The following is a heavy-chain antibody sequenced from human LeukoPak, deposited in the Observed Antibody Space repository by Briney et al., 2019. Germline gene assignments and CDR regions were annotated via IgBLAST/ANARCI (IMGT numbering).Heavy chain of an antibody. CDR2: FDPEDGET. CDR1: GCTLTELS. J-gene: IGHJ4*02. V-gene: IGHV1-24*01. Sequence: ASVKVSCKVSGCTLTELSMHWVRQAPGKGLEWMGGFDPEDGETIYAQKFQGRVTMTEDTSTDTAYMELSSLSSEDTAVYYCATVSIVSGSYAFDYWGQGTLVTVSS. CDR3: ATVSIVSGSYAFDY. D-gene: IGHD3-16*01.